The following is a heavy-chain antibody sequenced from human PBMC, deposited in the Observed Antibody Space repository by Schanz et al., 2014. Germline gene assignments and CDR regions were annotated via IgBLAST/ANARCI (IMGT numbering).Heavy chain of an antibody. V-gene: IGHV4-30-4*07. Sequence: QVQLQESGPRLVKPSQTLSLTCTVSGGSISSGAYSWSWIRQPPGKRPEWIGYIYSSGSTYYNPSLKSRFSISKDPSKNQFPLNLSSVPAADTAVYYCARAGYCRDSGCYSLGIEYWGQGTLVTVSS. CDR2: IYSSGST. CDR1: GGSISSGAYS. D-gene: IGHD2-15*01. CDR3: ARAGYCRDSGCYSLGIEY. J-gene: IGHJ4*02.